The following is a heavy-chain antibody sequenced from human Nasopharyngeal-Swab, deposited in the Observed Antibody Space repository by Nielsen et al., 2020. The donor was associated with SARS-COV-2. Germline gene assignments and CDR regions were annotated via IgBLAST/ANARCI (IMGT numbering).Heavy chain of an antibody. J-gene: IGHJ4*02. CDR3: AREMWGHPNYFDY. CDR2: ISHSGTTI. Sequence: GGSLRLSCATSGFTLSDYYMSWIRQAPGKGLEWLAYISHSGTTIYYADSVKGRFTISRDNAKNSLFLQMNSVRAEDTAVYYCAREMWGHPNYFDYWGQGTLVSVSS. CDR1: GFTLSDYY. V-gene: IGHV3-11*04. D-gene: IGHD7-27*01.